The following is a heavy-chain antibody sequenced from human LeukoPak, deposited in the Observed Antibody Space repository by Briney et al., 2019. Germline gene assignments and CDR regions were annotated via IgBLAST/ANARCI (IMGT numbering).Heavy chain of an antibody. Sequence: PSETLSLTCTVSGGSVSSGSYYWSWIRQPPGKGLEWIGYIYYSGSTNYNPSLKSRVTISVDTSKNQFSLKLSSVTAADTAVYYCARGEPVDYWGQGTLVTVSS. J-gene: IGHJ4*02. D-gene: IGHD1-14*01. CDR2: IYYSGST. CDR1: GGSVSSGSYY. CDR3: ARGEPVDY. V-gene: IGHV4-61*01.